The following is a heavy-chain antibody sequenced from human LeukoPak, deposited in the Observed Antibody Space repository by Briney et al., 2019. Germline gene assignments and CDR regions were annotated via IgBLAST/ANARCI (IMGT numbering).Heavy chain of an antibody. CDR1: GFTFSSYG. Sequence: GGSLRLSCAASGFTFSSYGMHWVRQAPGKGLEWVAFIRYDGSNKYYADSVKGRFTISRDNSKNTLYRQMNSLRAEDTAVYYCAKAASAYLPNLHNWFDPWGQGTLVTVSS. CDR2: IRYDGSNK. D-gene: IGHD2-15*01. J-gene: IGHJ5*02. V-gene: IGHV3-30*02. CDR3: AKAASAYLPNLHNWFDP.